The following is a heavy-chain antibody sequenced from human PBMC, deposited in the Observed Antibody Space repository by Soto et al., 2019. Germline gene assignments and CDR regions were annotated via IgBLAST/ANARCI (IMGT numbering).Heavy chain of an antibody. CDR3: ATRDGYNPQAGFDY. J-gene: IGHJ4*02. CDR1: GGTFSSDA. D-gene: IGHD5-12*01. V-gene: IGHV1-69*13. CDR2: IIPIFGTA. Sequence: SVTVSCKASGGTFSSDAISWVRQAPGQGLEWMGGIIPIFGTANYAQKFQGRVTITADESTSTAYMELSSLRSEDTAVYYCATRDGYNPQAGFDYWGQGTLVTVSS.